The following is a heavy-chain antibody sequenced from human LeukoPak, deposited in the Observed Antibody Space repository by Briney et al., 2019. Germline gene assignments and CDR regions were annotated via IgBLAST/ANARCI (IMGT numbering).Heavy chain of an antibody. Sequence: GGSLRLSCAASGFTFNSYWMHWVRQAPGKGLVWVSRINSDGSTTNYADSVKGRFTISRDNSKNTLYLQMNSLRAEDTAVYYCAKDPYYYDSSGYCDYWGQGTLVTVSS. CDR3: AKDPYYYDSSGYCDY. J-gene: IGHJ4*02. D-gene: IGHD3-22*01. V-gene: IGHV3-74*01. CDR2: INSDGSTT. CDR1: GFTFNSYW.